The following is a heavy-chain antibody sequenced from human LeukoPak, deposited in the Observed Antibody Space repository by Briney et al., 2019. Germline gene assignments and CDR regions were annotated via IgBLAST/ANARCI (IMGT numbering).Heavy chain of an antibody. CDR3: AKEPGGGWRTIDY. CDR2: ISGSGGDT. D-gene: IGHD6-19*01. CDR1: GFSFSTYA. V-gene: IGHV3-23*01. J-gene: IGHJ4*02. Sequence: AGGSLRLSCAASGFSFSTYAMSWVRQAPGKGLEWVSGISGSGGDTYYADSVKGRFTISRDNSKNMLSLQMYSLRADDTALYYCAKEPGGGWRTIDYWGQGTLVTVSS.